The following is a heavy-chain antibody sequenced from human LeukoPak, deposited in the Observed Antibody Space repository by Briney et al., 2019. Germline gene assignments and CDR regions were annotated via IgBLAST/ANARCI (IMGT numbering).Heavy chain of an antibody. V-gene: IGHV4-61*02. CDR2: IYTSGST. CDR1: GGSISSGSYY. Sequence: SETLSLTCTVSGGSISSGSYYWSWIRPPAGKGLEWIGRIYTSGSTNYNPSLKSRVTISVDTSKNQFSLKLSSVTAADTAVYYCARDTWFGAGRTFDYWGQGTLVTVSS. J-gene: IGHJ4*02. D-gene: IGHD3-10*01. CDR3: ARDTWFGAGRTFDY.